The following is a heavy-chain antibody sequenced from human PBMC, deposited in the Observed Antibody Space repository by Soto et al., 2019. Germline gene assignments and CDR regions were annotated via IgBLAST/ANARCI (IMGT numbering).Heavy chain of an antibody. CDR1: GGSISSGGYY. J-gene: IGHJ5*02. D-gene: IGHD2-2*01. CDR2: IYYSGST. CDR3: ARGGVVVPAANNWFDP. Sequence: PSETLSLTCTVSGGSISSGGYYWSWIRQHPGKGLEWIGYIYYSGSTYYNPSLKSRVTISVDTSKNQFSLKLSSVTAADTAVYYCARGGVVVPAANNWFDPWGQGTLVTVPQ. V-gene: IGHV4-31*03.